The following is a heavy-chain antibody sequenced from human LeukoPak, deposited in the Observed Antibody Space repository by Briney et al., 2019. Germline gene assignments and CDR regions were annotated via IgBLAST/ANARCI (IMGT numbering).Heavy chain of an antibody. V-gene: IGHV4-31*03. D-gene: IGHD1-26*01. Sequence: PSQTLSLTCTVSGGSISSGGYYWRWIRQHPGKGLEWIGYIYYSGSTYYNPSLKSRVTISVDTSKNQFSLKLSSVTAADTAVYYCARDSSGSYPYYYYGMDVWGQGTTVTVSS. CDR1: GGSISSGGYY. CDR2: IYYSGST. CDR3: ARDSSGSYPYYYYGMDV. J-gene: IGHJ6*02.